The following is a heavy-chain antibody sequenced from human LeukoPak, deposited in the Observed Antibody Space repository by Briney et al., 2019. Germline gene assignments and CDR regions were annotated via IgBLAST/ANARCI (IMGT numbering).Heavy chain of an antibody. CDR2: ISSSSSYI. J-gene: IGHJ4*02. CDR1: GFTFSNYN. CDR3: ARAYSSGSPFDY. V-gene: IGHV3-21*01. Sequence: GGSLRLSCAGSGFTFSNYNMNWVRQAPGKGLEWVSSISSSSSYIYYADSVKGRFTISRDNAKNSLYLQMNSLRAEDTAVYYCARAYSSGSPFDYWGQGTLVTVSS. D-gene: IGHD6-19*01.